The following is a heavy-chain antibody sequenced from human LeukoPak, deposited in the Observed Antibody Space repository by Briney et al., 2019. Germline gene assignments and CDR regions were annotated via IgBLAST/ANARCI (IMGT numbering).Heavy chain of an antibody. V-gene: IGHV1-2*02. J-gene: IGHJ4*02. CDR2: INPKSGGT. CDR3: ARVSLTAQYLLDY. Sequence: ASVNVSCKASGYTFTAYYVYWVRQAPGQGLEWMGWINPKSGGTNYAQKFQGRVTMTRDTSISTAYMELSRLTSDDTAVYYCARVSLTAQYLLDYWGQGTLVTVSS. CDR1: GYTFTAYY. D-gene: IGHD2/OR15-2a*01.